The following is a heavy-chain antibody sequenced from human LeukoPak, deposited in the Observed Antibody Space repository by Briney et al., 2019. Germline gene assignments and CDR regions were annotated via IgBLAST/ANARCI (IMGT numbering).Heavy chain of an antibody. J-gene: IGHJ4*02. D-gene: IGHD6-6*01. CDR1: GYTFSVYY. CDR2: IDPKSGVT. CDR3: ARFSPYSTSSGGAF. Sequence: ASVKVSCKASGYTFSVYYIHWVRQARRQGLEWMGRIDPKSGVTTYAQRFQGRVTMTSDTSISTAYMKLSGLRSDDTATYYCARFSPYSTSSGGAFWGQGTLVTVPS. V-gene: IGHV1-2*02.